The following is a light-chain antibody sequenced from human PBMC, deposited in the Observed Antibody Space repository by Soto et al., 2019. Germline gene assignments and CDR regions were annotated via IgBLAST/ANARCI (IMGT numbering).Light chain of an antibody. V-gene: IGLV2-14*01. CDR2: EVS. Sequence: QSFLTQPPSVSGAPGQRVTISCTGTSSDVGAYSYVSWYQQHPGKAPKLMIYEVSNRPAGVSNRFSGSKSVNTASLTISGLQAEDEADYYCSSYTTTSSYVFGTGTKVTVL. CDR3: SSYTTTSSYV. CDR1: SSDVGAYSY. J-gene: IGLJ1*01.